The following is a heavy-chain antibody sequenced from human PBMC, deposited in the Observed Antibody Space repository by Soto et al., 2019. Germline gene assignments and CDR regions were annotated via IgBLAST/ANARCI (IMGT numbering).Heavy chain of an antibody. D-gene: IGHD6-19*01. CDR3: ARGGGAVAEADY. J-gene: IGHJ4*02. CDR2: IWYDGSNK. V-gene: IGHV3-33*01. Sequence: QVQLVESGGGVVQPGRSLRLSCAASGFTFSNYGMHWVRQAPGKGLEWVAIIWYDGSNKYYADSVKGRLTISRDNSKNTLYLQMNSLRAEDTAVYYCARGGGAVAEADYWGQGTLVTVSS. CDR1: GFTFSNYG.